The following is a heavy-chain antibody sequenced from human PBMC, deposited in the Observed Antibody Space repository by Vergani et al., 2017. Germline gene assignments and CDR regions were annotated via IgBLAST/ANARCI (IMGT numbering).Heavy chain of an antibody. V-gene: IGHV4-34*01. D-gene: IGHD1-26*01. J-gene: IGHJ3*01. Sequence: QVQLQQWGPGLLTPSETLSLICAVYGGSLSGYYWSWIRLAPGKGLEWIGEINHSGTINYNPTLKSPFNVSIDTSRDHFSLKLRSVSAADTAVYFCARRAERWETLLRDDFDVWGQGTFVTVSP. CDR3: ARRAERWETLLRDDFDV. CDR1: GGSLSGYY. CDR2: INHSGTI.